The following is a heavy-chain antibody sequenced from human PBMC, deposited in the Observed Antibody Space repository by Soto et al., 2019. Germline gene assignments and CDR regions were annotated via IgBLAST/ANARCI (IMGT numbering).Heavy chain of an antibody. CDR1: GFTFNDYY. V-gene: IGHV3-11*05. CDR2: TSTTGSYT. J-gene: IGHJ4*02. Sequence: QVQLVESGGGLVKPGGSLRLSCAASGFTFNDYYMTWFRQAPGKGLEWVSCTSTTGSYTNYADSVKGRFTVSRDNANNSMYLQMNSLRDEDTAVYYCARIVGARLNDYWGQGTLVTVSS. D-gene: IGHD1-26*01. CDR3: ARIVGARLNDY.